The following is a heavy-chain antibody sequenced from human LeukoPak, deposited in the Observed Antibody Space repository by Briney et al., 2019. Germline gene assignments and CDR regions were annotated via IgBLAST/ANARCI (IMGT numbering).Heavy chain of an antibody. Sequence: GGSLRLSCAASGFTFSSYEMNWVRQAPGKGLEWVSYISSSGSTIYYADSVKGRFTISRDNAKNLLYLQMNSVRAEDTAVYYCAISYITISGIDYWGQGTLVTVSS. V-gene: IGHV3-48*03. CDR3: AISYITISGIDY. CDR1: GFTFSSYE. D-gene: IGHD3-9*01. J-gene: IGHJ4*02. CDR2: ISSSGSTI.